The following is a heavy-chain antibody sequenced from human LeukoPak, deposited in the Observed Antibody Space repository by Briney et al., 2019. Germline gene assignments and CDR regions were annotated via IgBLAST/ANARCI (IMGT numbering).Heavy chain of an antibody. CDR2: IKPNSGDT. V-gene: IGHV1-2*02. D-gene: IGHD1-26*01. CDR3: ARGDEWELAIDF. J-gene: IGHJ4*02. CDR1: GYPFSGHY. Sequence: ASVKVSCKPSGYPFSGHYINWVRHAPGQGLEWMGWIKPNSGDTNYAQKFQGRPSMTRDTTISTVYMELTRLTSDDTAVYYCARGDEWELAIDFWDQGTLITVSS.